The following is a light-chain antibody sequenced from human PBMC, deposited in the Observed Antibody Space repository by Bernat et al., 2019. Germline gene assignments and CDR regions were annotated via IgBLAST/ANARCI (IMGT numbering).Light chain of an antibody. V-gene: IGKV3-11*01. CDR3: QQRGKWPIT. J-gene: IGKJ5*01. Sequence: EIVLTQSPATLSLSPGERATLSCRASQSVYTYLAWYQQKPGQAPRLLIYAASYRATGIPARFSGSGSGTDFTLTISWLEPEDFALYYCQQRGKWPITFGQGTRLEIK. CDR1: QSVYTY. CDR2: AAS.